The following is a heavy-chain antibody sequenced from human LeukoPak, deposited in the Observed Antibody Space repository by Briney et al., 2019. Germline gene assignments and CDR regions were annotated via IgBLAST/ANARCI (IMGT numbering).Heavy chain of an antibody. CDR2: IKPDNGGT. CDR3: AAVVAGITCDH. V-gene: IGHV1-2*02. J-gene: IGHJ4*02. CDR1: GYTLTELS. D-gene: IGHD2-2*01. Sequence: EASVKVSCKVSGYTLTELSMHWVRQAPGQGLEWMGWIKPDNGGTTYAQKFQGRVTMTRDTSINTAYLELSSLRSDDAAIYYCAAVVAGITCDHWGQGTLVTVSS.